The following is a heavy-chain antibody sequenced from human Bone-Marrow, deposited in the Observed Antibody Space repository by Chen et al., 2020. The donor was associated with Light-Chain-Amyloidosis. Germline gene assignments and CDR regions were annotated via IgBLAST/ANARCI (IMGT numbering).Heavy chain of an antibody. D-gene: IGHD5-12*01. J-gene: IGHJ4*02. CDR1: GYTFPNYW. CDR2: IYPDYSYA. CDR3: ARRRAGYNFDY. V-gene: IGHV5-51*01. Sequence: EVQLEQSGPEVKKPGESLKISCKGSGYTFPNYWIGWVRQMPGKGLEWLGVIYPDYSYAIYSPSFYGQVTISAYKSITTAYLPWRSLKSSYTAMYSCARRRAGYNFDYWGQGTLVTVSS.